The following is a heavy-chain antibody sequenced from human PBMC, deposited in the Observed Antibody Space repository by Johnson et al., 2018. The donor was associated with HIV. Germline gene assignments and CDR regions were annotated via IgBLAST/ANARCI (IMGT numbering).Heavy chain of an antibody. CDR1: GFMFSKYN. D-gene: IGHD4-17*01. CDR2: ITSSGSSV. Sequence: VQLVESGGGLVKPGGSLRLSCEISGFMFSKYNMAWIRQAPGKGLECLSYITSSGSSVYFTDSVKGRFTISRDNAKTSLFLRMNNLRADDSAIYYCARDAAPWGGDYVGYAFDLWGQGTVVTVSS. V-gene: IGHV3-11*04. J-gene: IGHJ3*01. CDR3: ARDAAPWGGDYVGYAFDL.